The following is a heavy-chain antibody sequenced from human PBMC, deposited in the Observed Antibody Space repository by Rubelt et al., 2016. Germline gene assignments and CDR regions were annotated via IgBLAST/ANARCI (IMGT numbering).Heavy chain of an antibody. J-gene: IGHJ3*02. CDR3: ARGRSSSSFAFDI. V-gene: IGHV1-3*01. D-gene: IGHD6-6*01. CDR1: GYTFTSYA. CDR2: IHAGNGNT. Sequence: QVQLVQSGAEVKKPGASVKVSCKASGYTFTSYAMHWVRQAPGQRLEWMGWIHAGNGNTKSSQKFQCRVAMTRATSGSTAYMELSSRRSEDTAGYYCARGRSSSSFAFDIWGQGTMVTVSS.